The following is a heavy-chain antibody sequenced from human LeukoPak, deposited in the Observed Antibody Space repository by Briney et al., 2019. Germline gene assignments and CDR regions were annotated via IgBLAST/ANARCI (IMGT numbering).Heavy chain of an antibody. D-gene: IGHD3-22*01. CDR1: GYTFTGYY. J-gene: IGHJ4*02. V-gene: IGHV1-8*02. CDR2: MNPNSGNT. Sequence: ASVKVSCKASGYTFTGYYMHWVRQATGQGLEWMGWMNPNSGNTGYAQKFQGRVTMTRNTSISTAYMELSSLRSEDTAVYYCAIWGYYYDSSGSSAGYFDYWGQGTLVTVSS. CDR3: AIWGYYYDSSGSSAGYFDY.